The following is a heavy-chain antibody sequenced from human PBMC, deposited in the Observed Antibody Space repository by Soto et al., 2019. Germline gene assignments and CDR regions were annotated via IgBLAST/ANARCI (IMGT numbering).Heavy chain of an antibody. J-gene: IGHJ6*02. CDR1: GDTFSSHT. V-gene: IGHV1-69*08. CDR2: VIPTLDIL. D-gene: IGHD5-18*01. CDR3: ARDEGGYNFGSDYGLDV. Sequence: QVQLVQSGAEVKRPGSSVKVSYKASGDTFSSHTIIAWVRQAPGQGLEWMGRVIPTLDILDYAQRFQDRVTITADTSTSTAYLELTSLTSEDTAIYYCARDEGGYNFGSDYGLDVWGQGTTVTVSS.